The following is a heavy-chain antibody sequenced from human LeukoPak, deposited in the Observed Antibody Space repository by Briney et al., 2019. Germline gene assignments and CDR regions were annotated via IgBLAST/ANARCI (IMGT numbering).Heavy chain of an antibody. CDR3: ARGVGSSSSNWFDP. D-gene: IGHD6-6*01. CDR2: VYSSGNT. V-gene: IGHV4-61*02. J-gene: IGHJ5*02. CDR1: GDSISSGTYY. Sequence: PSQTLSLTCTVSGDSISSGTYYRSWIRQPAGKGLEWIGRVYSSGNTNYNPSLKSRVTISIDTSKNQFSLKLSSVTAADTAAYYCARGVGSSSSNWFDPWGQGTLVTVSS.